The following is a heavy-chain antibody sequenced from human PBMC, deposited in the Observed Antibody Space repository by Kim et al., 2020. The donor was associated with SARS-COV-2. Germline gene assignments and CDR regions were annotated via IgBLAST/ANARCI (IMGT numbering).Heavy chain of an antibody. CDR1: GFTFTGYY. D-gene: IGHD1-26*01. Sequence: ASVKVSCKASGFTFTGYYLQWVRQAPGQGLEWMGRISPNSGATKYAQRFQGRVTMTRDTSISTAYMEVSRLRSDDTAIYYCVGESGTFYGLEYWGQGTLVTVS. J-gene: IGHJ4*02. V-gene: IGHV1-2*06. CDR3: VGESGTFYGLEY. CDR2: ISPNSGAT.